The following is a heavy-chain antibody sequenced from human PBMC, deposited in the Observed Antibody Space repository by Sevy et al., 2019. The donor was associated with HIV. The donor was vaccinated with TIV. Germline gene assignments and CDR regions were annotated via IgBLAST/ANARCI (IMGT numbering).Heavy chain of an antibody. Sequence: GGSLRLSCAASGFTFSSYSMNWVRQAPGKGLEWVSYISSSSSTIYYADAVKGRLTISRDNTKNSLYLQMNSLRDEDTAVYYCARVGAELGMGTLNYYYYYMDVWGKGTTVTVSS. V-gene: IGHV3-48*02. J-gene: IGHJ6*03. D-gene: IGHD7-27*01. CDR2: ISSSSSTI. CDR3: ARVGAELGMGTLNYYYYYMDV. CDR1: GFTFSSYS.